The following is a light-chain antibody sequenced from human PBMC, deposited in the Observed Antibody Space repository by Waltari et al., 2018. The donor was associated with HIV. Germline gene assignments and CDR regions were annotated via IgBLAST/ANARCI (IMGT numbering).Light chain of an antibody. CDR1: SGHSSYA. CDR2: LNSDGSH. V-gene: IGLV4-69*01. CDR3: QTWGTGVWV. J-gene: IGLJ3*02. Sequence: QLVLTQSPSASASLGASVKLTCTLSSGHSSYAIAWPHQQPEKGPRYLMKLNSDGSHSKGDGIPDRFSGSSSGAERYLTISSLHSEDEADYYCQTWGTGVWVFGGGTKLTVL.